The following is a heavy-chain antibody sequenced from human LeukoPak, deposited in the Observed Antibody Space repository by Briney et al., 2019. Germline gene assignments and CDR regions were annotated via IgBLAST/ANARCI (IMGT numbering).Heavy chain of an antibody. CDR3: AKARSGYYPYYFDY. CDR2: ISGSGGST. J-gene: IGHJ4*02. D-gene: IGHD3-22*01. CDR1: GFTFSSYV. V-gene: IGHV3-23*01. Sequence: GGSLRLSCAASGFTFSSYVMSWVRQAPWKGLEWVSGISGSGGSTDYADSVKGRFTISRDNSKNTLYLQMNSLRAEDTAVYYCAKARSGYYPYYFDYWGQGTLVTVSS.